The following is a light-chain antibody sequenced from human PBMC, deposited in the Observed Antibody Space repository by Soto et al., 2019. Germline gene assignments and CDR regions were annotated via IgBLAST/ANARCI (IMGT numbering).Light chain of an antibody. CDR2: DAS. V-gene: IGKV3-11*01. CDR3: QQRSNSHSNT. Sequence: EIVLTQSPATVSFSPWERSTLSCRASQSVSSYLAWYQQKPGQAPRLLIYDASNRATGIPARLSGSESRTHSSPTLPCLETQDFPGSHPQQRSNSHSNTYSPGTRLEIK. CDR1: QSVSSY. J-gene: IGKJ5*01.